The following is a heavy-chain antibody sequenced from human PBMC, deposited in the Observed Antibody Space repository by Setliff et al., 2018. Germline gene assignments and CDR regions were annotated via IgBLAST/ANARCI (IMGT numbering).Heavy chain of an antibody. D-gene: IGHD3-3*01. CDR1: GFTFSDST. J-gene: IGHJ3*01. CDR3: VRHMTYYDFWRGYYSTSDAFHV. Sequence: PGESLKISCAASGFTFSDSTMHWVRQASGKGLEWVGRIRTKANGYATAYATSVQDRFTISRSDSESTTYLQMNGLKTEDTAVYYCVRHMTYYDFWRGYYSTSDAFHVWGQGTMVTVSS. CDR2: IRTKANGYAT. V-gene: IGHV3-73*01.